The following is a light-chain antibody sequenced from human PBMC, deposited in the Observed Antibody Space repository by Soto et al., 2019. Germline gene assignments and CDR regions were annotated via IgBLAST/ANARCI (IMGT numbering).Light chain of an antibody. CDR2: DVS. CDR3: QQRFNWPRT. CDR1: HNVGNF. J-gene: IGKJ1*01. Sequence: EIVLTQSPDTLSLSPGERATLSCRASHNVGNFLAWYQQKPGQAPRLLIYDVSNRAIGIPPRFSGSGSGRDFTLTVSSLEPEDFAVYYCQQRFNWPRTFGQGTKVEMK. V-gene: IGKV3-11*02.